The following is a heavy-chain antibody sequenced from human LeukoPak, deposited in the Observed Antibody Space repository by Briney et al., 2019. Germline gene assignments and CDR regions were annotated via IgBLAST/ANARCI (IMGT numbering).Heavy chain of an antibody. J-gene: IGHJ4*02. CDR3: AKDRYCSGGTCSGGFDS. D-gene: IGHD2-15*01. CDR2: ISGDGRRT. CDR1: GFTFDDYS. V-gene: IGHV3-43*02. Sequence: GGYLRLSCAASGFTFDDYSMHWVRQPPGKGLEWVSLISGDGRRTEFADSVKGRFAISRDNSKNSLYLQMNSLRTEDTALYYCAKDRYCSGGTCSGGFDSWGQGTLVAVSS.